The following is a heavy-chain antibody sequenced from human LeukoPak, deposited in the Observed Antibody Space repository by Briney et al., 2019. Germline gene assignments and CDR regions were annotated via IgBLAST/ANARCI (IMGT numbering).Heavy chain of an antibody. V-gene: IGHV4-59*08. D-gene: IGHD2-15*01. CDR1: GDSISGYF. Sequence: PSETLSLTCTVSGDSISGYFWSWIRQPPGQGLEWIGNVYHSGSTNYTPSLKSRVTISVDTSQNQFSLRLSSVTAAGTAVYYCARLFGVLSSRSYCSYYGMDVWGQETTVTVPS. CDR3: ARLFGVLSSRSYCSYYGMDV. CDR2: VYHSGST. J-gene: IGHJ6*02.